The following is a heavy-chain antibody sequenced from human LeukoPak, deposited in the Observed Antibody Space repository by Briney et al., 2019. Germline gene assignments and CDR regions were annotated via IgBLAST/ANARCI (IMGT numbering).Heavy chain of an antibody. CDR3: ARVFGELLLLLPRGPSAAPYYFDY. D-gene: IGHD3-10*02. CDR1: GYSFTSYW. Sequence: GESLKISCKGSGYSFTSYWIGWVRQMPGKGLEWMGIIYPGDSDTRYSPSFQGQVTISADKSISTAYLQWSSLKASDTAMYYCARVFGELLLLLPRGPSAAPYYFDYWGQGTLVTVSS. V-gene: IGHV5-51*01. J-gene: IGHJ4*02. CDR2: IYPGDSDT.